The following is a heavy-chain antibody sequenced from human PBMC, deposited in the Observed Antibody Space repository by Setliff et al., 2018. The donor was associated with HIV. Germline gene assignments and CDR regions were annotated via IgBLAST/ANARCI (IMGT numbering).Heavy chain of an antibody. CDR3: ARVTSSGGFGISGFYYMDV. D-gene: IGHD6-19*01. V-gene: IGHV3-7*03. CDR1: GFNFNTYW. Sequence: GGSLRLSCRASGFNFNTYWMSWVRQSPGKGLEFVANINRDGRETDHMDSVKGRFTISRDNAETSLYLQMNSLRPEDTAVYHCARVTSSGGFGISGFYYMDVWGKGTTVTVSS. CDR2: INRDGRET. J-gene: IGHJ6*03.